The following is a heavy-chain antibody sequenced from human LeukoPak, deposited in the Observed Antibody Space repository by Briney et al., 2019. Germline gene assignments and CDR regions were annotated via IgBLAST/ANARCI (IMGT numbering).Heavy chain of an antibody. CDR2: IYYSGST. V-gene: IGHV4-61*08. CDR3: ARNRRGDYYYGMDV. CDR1: GGSVSRGGCN. Sequence: SSETLSLTCTNTGGSVSRGGCNSSWMRHPPGKGLEWIGYIYYSGSTNYNPSLKSRVTISVDTSKNQFSLKLSSVTAADTAVYYCARNRRGDYYYGMDVWGKGTTVTVSS. J-gene: IGHJ6*04. D-gene: IGHD1-14*01.